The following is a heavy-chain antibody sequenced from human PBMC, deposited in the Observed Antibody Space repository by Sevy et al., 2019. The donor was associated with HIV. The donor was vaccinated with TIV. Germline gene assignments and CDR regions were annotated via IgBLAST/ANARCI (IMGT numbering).Heavy chain of an antibody. D-gene: IGHD3-3*01. CDR2: INHREVT. V-gene: IGHV4-34*01. CDR3: VRFDTKIKIFGVPRGAY. Sequence: SETLSLTCTVYGGSFSDFYWNWIRQSPGKGLEWIGEINHREVTNYNPSLTSRATISADASNRQFSLKLTSVTAADTAVYYCVRFDTKIKIFGVPRGAYWGPGTLVTVSS. J-gene: IGHJ4*02. CDR1: GGSFSDFY.